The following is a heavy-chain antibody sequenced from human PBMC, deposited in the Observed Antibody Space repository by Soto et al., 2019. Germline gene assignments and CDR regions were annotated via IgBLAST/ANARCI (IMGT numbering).Heavy chain of an antibody. V-gene: IGHV3-30-3*01. CDR3: ARELDPIWFGELLSPDYYYGMDV. CDR1: GFTFSSYA. Sequence: GGSLRLSCAASGFTFSSYAMHWVRQAPGKGLEWVAVISYDGSNKYYADSVKGRFTISRDNSKNTLYLQMNSLRAEDTAVYYCARELDPIWFGELLSPDYYYGMDVWGQGTTVTVSS. D-gene: IGHD3-10*01. J-gene: IGHJ6*02. CDR2: ISYDGSNK.